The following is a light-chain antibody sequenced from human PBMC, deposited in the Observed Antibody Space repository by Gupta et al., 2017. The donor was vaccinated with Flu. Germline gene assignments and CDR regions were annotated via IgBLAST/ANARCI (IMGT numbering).Light chain of an antibody. CDR2: WAS. Sequence: NCKSSQSFLYSSNNKNYLAWYQQQPGQPPKLLIYWASTRESGVPDRFSGSGSGTDFTLTISSLQAEDVAVYYCQQYYGTPWTFGQGTKVEIK. J-gene: IGKJ1*01. CDR3: QQYYGTPWT. CDR1: QSFLYSSNNKNY. V-gene: IGKV4-1*01.